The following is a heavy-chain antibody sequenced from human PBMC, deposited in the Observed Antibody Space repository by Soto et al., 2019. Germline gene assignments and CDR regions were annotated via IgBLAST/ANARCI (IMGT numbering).Heavy chain of an antibody. CDR3: ARDQGYSYGYSNYYGMDV. V-gene: IGHV1-69*04. J-gene: IGHJ6*02. CDR1: GGTFSSYT. D-gene: IGHD5-18*01. Sequence: SVKVSCKASGGTFSSYTISWVRQAPGQGLEWMGRIIPILGIANYAQKFQGRVTITADKSTSTAYMELSSLRSEDTAVYYCARDQGYSYGYSNYYGMDVWGQGTTVTVSS. CDR2: IIPILGIA.